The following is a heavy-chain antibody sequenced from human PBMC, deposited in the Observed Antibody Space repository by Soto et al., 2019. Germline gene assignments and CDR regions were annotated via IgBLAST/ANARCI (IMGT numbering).Heavy chain of an antibody. CDR2: IFHDGTA. J-gene: IGHJ4*02. D-gene: IGHD3-16*01. Sequence: PXATLSLTCTVSGVSISSGNWWAWFRQSPRKGLEYIGEIFHDGTANYFPSFERRVAMSVDKSKNQFSLKLTSVTAADAAIYYCARLVYDTRLDYLYFDFWGQGAQVTVSS. V-gene: IGHV4-4*02. CDR1: GVSISSGNW. CDR3: ARLVYDTRLDYLYFDF.